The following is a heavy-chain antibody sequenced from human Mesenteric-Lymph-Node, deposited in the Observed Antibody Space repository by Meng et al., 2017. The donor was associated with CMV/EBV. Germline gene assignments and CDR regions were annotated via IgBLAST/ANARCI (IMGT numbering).Heavy chain of an antibody. Sequence: ASVKVSCKASGYTFSDYGISWVRQAPGQGLEWMGWISGHNGNTKYAQKVQGRVAMTADTPTSTAYMELRSLRSDDTAVYYCARDQSIAVGPPSDYWGQGTMVTVSS. V-gene: IGHV1-18*01. J-gene: IGHJ4*02. D-gene: IGHD6-19*01. CDR3: ARDQSIAVGPPSDY. CDR2: ISGHNGNT. CDR1: GYTFSDYG.